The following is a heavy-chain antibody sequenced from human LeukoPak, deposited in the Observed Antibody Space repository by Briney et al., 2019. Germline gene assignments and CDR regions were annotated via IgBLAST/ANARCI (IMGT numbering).Heavy chain of an antibody. D-gene: IGHD3-3*02. CDR3: ARAPSNAHFDY. Sequence: GGSLRLSCAASGFTGRNNYMSWVRQAPGKGLEWVSLIYSGGSTYYADSVKGRFTISRDNSNNTVYLQMNSLRAEDTAVFYCARAPSNAHFDYWGQGTLVTVSS. CDR1: GFTGRNNY. CDR2: IYSGGST. V-gene: IGHV3-66*01. J-gene: IGHJ4*02.